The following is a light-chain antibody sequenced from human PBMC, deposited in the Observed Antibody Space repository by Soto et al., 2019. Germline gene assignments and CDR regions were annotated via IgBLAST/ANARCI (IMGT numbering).Light chain of an antibody. J-gene: IGKJ5*01. Sequence: EIVLTQSPGTLSLSPGERATLSCRASQSVRTNYLAWYQQKRGQAPWLLIYDAFNRAGGVPDRFSGSGSGTEFTLTSNSLQAEDCAVYYCQQHYNWPRTFGQGTRLEIK. CDR3: QQHYNWPRT. V-gene: IGKV3D-20*02. CDR2: DAF. CDR1: QSVRTNY.